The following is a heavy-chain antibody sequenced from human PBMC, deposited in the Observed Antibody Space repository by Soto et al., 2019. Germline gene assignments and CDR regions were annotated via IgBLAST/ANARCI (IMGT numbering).Heavy chain of an antibody. D-gene: IGHD4-4*01. CDR3: ARDRVMTTVTPRRYGMDV. CDR2: IIPIFGTA. CDR1: GGTFSSYA. Sequence: SVKVSCKASGGTFSSYAISWVRQAPGQGLEWMGGIIPIFGTANYAQKFQGRVTITADESTSTAYMELSSLRSEDTAVYYCARDRVMTTVTPRRYGMDVWGQGTKVTVSS. J-gene: IGHJ6*02. V-gene: IGHV1-69*13.